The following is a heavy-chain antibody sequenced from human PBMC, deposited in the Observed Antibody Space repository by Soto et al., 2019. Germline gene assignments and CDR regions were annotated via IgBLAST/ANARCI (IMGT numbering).Heavy chain of an antibody. V-gene: IGHV3-23*01. CDR1: GFTFSSYA. J-gene: IGHJ1*01. Sequence: GGSLRLSCAASGFTFSSYAMSWVRQAPGKGLEWVSAISGSGGSTYYADSVKGRFTISRDNSKNTLYLQMNSLRAEDTAVYYCAKGVNGYGDYFVSFGHFQHWGQGTLVTVSS. CDR2: ISGSGGST. CDR3: AKGVNGYGDYFVSFGHFQH. D-gene: IGHD4-17*01.